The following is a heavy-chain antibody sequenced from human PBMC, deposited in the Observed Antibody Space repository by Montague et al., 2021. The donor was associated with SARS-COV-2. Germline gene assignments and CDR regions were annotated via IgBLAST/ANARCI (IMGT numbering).Heavy chain of an antibody. D-gene: IGHD1-26*01. CDR3: ARDRGIVEAPPDAFDI. Sequence: VTVSCTASGYTFTGYYIRWVRQAPGQGLEWMGWINPNSGGTNYAQKFQGWVTMTRDTSISTAYLELSRLRSDNTAVYYCARDRGIVEAPPDAFDIWGQGTMVTVSS. V-gene: IGHV1-2*04. J-gene: IGHJ3*02. CDR2: INPNSGGT. CDR1: GYTFTGYY.